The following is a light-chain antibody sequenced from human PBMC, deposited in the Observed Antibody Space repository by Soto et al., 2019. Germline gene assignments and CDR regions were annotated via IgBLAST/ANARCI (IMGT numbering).Light chain of an antibody. CDR2: EVG. J-gene: IGLJ2*01. Sequence: QSALTQPASVSGSPGQSITISCSGTSSDVGGYKYVSWYQQHPGKAPKLMIYEVGNRPSGVSQRFSGSKSGNTASLTIFGLQAEDEADYYCSSYTSSGTLVFGGGTKLTVL. CDR3: SSYTSSGTLV. CDR1: SSDVGGYKY. V-gene: IGLV2-14*01.